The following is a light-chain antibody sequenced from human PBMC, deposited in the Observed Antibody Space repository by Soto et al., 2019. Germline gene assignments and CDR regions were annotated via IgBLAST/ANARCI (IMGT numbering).Light chain of an antibody. V-gene: IGKV1-5*01. CDR3: QQYSSFPFT. CDR1: QRITTW. CDR2: DAS. Sequence: DIQMTQSPFTLSASDGDRVTITCRSSQRITTWLAWFQQKPGKAPELLIYDASNLKTGVPSRFSGSGSGTEFTLTISSLQPDDFATYYCQQYSSFPFTFGQGTKLEIK. J-gene: IGKJ2*01.